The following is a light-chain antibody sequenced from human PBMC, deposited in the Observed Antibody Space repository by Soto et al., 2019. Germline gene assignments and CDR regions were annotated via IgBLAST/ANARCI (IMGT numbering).Light chain of an antibody. CDR2: AAS. V-gene: IGKV1-39*01. CDR3: QQSYSTPRT. CDR1: QSISSY. J-gene: IGKJ2*01. Sequence: DIQMTQSPSSLSASVGDRVTITCRASQSISSYLNWYQQKPGKAPKLLIYAASSLQSGVPSRFSGSGSGTDFNLTISSLQPEDFATYYCQQSYSTPRTVGQGTKLEIK.